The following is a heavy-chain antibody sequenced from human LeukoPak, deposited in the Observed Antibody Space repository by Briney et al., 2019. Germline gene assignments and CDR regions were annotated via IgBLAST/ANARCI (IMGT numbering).Heavy chain of an antibody. D-gene: IGHD2-2*01. Sequence: SETLSLTCTVSGASVNSGNYYWTWIRQPAGKRLEWIGRIYTSGTTNYNPSLRSRVTISVDTSKNQFSLKLSSVTAADTAVYYCARRRRVDIVVVPAAASFDYWGQGTLVTVSS. CDR2: IYTSGTT. J-gene: IGHJ4*02. V-gene: IGHV4-61*02. CDR1: GASVNSGNYY. CDR3: ARRRRVDIVVVPAAASFDY.